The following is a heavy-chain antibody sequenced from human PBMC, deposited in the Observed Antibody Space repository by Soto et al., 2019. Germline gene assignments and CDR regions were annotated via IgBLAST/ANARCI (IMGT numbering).Heavy chain of an antibody. CDR3: ARGDSYGGFDY. CDR2: IYYSGST. V-gene: IGHV4-59*01. J-gene: IGHJ4*02. CDR1: GGSISSYY. D-gene: IGHD5-18*01. Sequence: QVQLQESGPGLVKPSETLSLTCTVSGGSISSYYWSWIRQPPGKGLEWIGYIYYSGSTNYNPSLKCRVTISVDTSKNQFSLKLSSVTAADTAVYYCARGDSYGGFDYWGQGTLVTVSS.